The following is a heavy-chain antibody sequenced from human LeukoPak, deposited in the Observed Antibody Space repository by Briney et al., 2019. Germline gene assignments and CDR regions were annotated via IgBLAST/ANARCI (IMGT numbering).Heavy chain of an antibody. CDR3: ARDLHNLGWVDP. CDR2: IRASSGT. V-gene: IGHV4-4*07. CDR1: GDSITSFN. Sequence: QASETLSLTCTVSGDSITSFNWAWIRQPAGKGLEWMGQIRASSGTNYNPSLKSRLTMSVDTSKRQISLNLASVTAADTAVYYCARDLHNLGWVDPWGQGILVIDSS. J-gene: IGHJ5*02.